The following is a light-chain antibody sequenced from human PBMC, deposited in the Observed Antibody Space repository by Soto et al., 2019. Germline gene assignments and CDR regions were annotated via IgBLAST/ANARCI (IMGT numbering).Light chain of an antibody. CDR2: INYDGTH. CDR1: SGYSTYA. CDR3: QSLGTGIQV. V-gene: IGLV4-69*01. J-gene: IGLJ3*02. Sequence: QLVLTQSPSASASLGPSVKLTCTLSSGYSTYAIAWHQQQSEKGPRFLMKINYDGTHSKGDGFFDRFSGSSSGAERHLTISSLQSEDEADYYCQSLGTGIQVFGGGTKVTVL.